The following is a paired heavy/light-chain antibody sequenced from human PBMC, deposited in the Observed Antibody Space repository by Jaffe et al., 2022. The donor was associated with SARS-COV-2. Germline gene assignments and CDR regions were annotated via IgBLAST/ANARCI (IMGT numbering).Light chain of an antibody. CDR1: SSNIGTNT. J-gene: IGLJ2*01. V-gene: IGLV1-44*01. CDR2: SYN. Sequence: QSVLTQPPSASGTPGQRVTISCSGTSSNIGTNTVNWYQRLPGRAPKLLIYSYNLRPSGVPDRFSGSKSGTSASLAISGLQSEDEADYYCATWDASLDGRSLVFGGGTKLTVL. CDR3: ATWDASLDGRSLV.
Heavy chain of an antibody. CDR1: GYSFASYW. V-gene: IGHV5-10-1*03. CDR2: IDPSDSYS. Sequence: EVQLVQSGAEVKKPGESLRISCKGSGYSFASYWITWVRQMPGKGLEWMGMIDPSDSYSIYSPSFEGHVSISADKSISTAYLQWSSLKASDTAIYYCARDYDIWNGSEGMDVWGQGTTVTVSS. J-gene: IGHJ6*02. CDR3: ARDYDIWNGSEGMDV. D-gene: IGHD3-3*01.